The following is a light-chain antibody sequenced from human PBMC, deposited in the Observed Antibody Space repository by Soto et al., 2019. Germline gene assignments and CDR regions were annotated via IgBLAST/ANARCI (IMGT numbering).Light chain of an antibody. J-gene: IGLJ2*01. CDR1: SSDVGGYNY. V-gene: IGLV2-8*01. CDR3: QQYSSYYRP. Sequence: QSVLTQPPSASGSPGQSVAISCTGTSSDVGGYNYVSWYQQHPGKAPKLMIYEVNKRPSGVPDRFSGSKSGNTASLTVSGLQAEDSATYYCQQYSSYYRPFGQGTK. CDR2: EVN.